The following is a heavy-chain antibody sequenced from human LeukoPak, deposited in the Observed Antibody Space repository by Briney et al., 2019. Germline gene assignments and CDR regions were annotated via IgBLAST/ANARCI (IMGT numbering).Heavy chain of an antibody. D-gene: IGHD3-16*02. J-gene: IGHJ4*02. CDR2: FDREDGEI. Sequence: ASVKVSCKVSGNTLTESAVHWVRQAPGKGLEWMGGFDREDGEIVYAQKFKGRVTLTEDTSTDTAYMELSSLSSEDTAMYYCATDDPVMLTFGGVINLPFDYWAGEPWSPSPQ. CDR3: ATDDPVMLTFGGVINLPFDY. CDR1: GNTLTESA. V-gene: IGHV1-24*01.